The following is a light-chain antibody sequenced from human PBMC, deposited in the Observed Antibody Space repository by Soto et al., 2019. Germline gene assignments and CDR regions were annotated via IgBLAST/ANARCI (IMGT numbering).Light chain of an antibody. Sequence: EIVLTQSPGTLSLFPGERTTLSCRASQSVSSSSLAWYQQKPGQAPRLLIYGASSRATGIPDRFSGSGSGTDFTLTISRLQPEDFAVYYCQQYGRFPLTFGGGTKVEIK. V-gene: IGKV3-20*01. CDR3: QQYGRFPLT. CDR1: QSVSSSS. CDR2: GAS. J-gene: IGKJ4*01.